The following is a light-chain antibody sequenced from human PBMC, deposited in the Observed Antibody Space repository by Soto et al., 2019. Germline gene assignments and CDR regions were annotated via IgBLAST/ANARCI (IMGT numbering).Light chain of an antibody. J-gene: IGLJ2*01. Sequence: QSVLTQPPSASGTPGQRVTISCSGSSSNIGSKTVNWYQQLPGTAPKLLIYSNNQRPSGVPDRFSDSKSGTSASLAISGLQSEDEADYYCAAWDDSLNGVVFGGGTQVTVL. V-gene: IGLV1-44*01. CDR2: SNN. CDR1: SSNIGSKT. CDR3: AAWDDSLNGVV.